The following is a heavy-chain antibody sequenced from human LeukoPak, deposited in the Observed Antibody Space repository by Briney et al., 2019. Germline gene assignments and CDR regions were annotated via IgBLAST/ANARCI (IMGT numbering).Heavy chain of an antibody. D-gene: IGHD3-10*01. V-gene: IGHV3-21*01. CDR3: AKTGRGGDPFDY. CDR1: GFTFSSYT. Sequence: GVSLRLSCAASGFTFSSYTINWVRQAPGKGLQWVSSIISAMSNITYADSVKGRFTISRDNADNSLYLEMNSLRVEDTAVYYCAKTGRGGDPFDYWGKGTLVT. J-gene: IGHJ4*02. CDR2: IISAMSNI.